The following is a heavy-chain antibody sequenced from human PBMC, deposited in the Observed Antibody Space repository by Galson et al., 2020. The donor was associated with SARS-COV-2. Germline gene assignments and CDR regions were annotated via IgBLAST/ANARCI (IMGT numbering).Heavy chain of an antibody. J-gene: IGHJ3*02. CDR3: ARARWELRAGAFDI. V-gene: IGHV3-48*01. D-gene: IGHD1-26*01. CDR1: GFTFSSYS. CDR2: ISSSSSTI. Sequence: GESLKISCAASGFTFSSYSMNWVRQAPGKGLEWVSYISSSSSTIYYADSVKGRFTISRDNAKNSLYLQMNSLRAEDTAVYYCARARWELRAGAFDIWGQGTMVTVSS.